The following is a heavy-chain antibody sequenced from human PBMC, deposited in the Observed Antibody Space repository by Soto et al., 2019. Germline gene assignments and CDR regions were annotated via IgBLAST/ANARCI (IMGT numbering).Heavy chain of an antibody. D-gene: IGHD2-15*01. CDR2: IIPIFGTL. CDR3: AREGGGLGYCSGGTCNWCFDL. V-gene: IGHV1-69*01. J-gene: IGHJ2*01. CDR1: GGTFRSYG. Sequence: QVQLVQSGAEVKRPGSSVKVSCKASGGTFRSYGINWVRQAPGQGLEWMGGIIPIFGTLNSAQKFQGRVTITADESTSTAYMELSSLRPEDTAVYYCAREGGGLGYCSGGTCNWCFDLWGRGTLVTVSS.